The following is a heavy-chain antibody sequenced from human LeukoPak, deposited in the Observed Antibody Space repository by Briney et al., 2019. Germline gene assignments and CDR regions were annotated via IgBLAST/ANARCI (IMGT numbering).Heavy chain of an antibody. CDR3: ARLYSGYDYPRYNWFDP. V-gene: IGHV4-61*08. J-gene: IGHJ5*02. CDR1: GGSINSADYY. CDR2: IYYSGST. D-gene: IGHD5-12*01. Sequence: PSETLSLTCTVSGGSINSADYYWSWIRQHPGKGLEWIGYIYYSGSTNYNPSLKSRVTISVDTSKNQFSLKLSSVTAADTAVYYCARLYSGYDYPRYNWFDPWGQGTLVTVSS.